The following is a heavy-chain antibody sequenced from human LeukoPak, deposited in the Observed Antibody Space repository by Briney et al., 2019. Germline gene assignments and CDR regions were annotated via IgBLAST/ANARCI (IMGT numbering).Heavy chain of an antibody. CDR3: AREEVAGLFDY. Sequence: GGSLRLSCAASGFTFSDSYMTWVRQAPGKGVEWVAYISGSGHDINYSDSVKGRFTISRDNAKNSLYLQMSSLRVEDTAVYYCAREEVAGLFDYWGQGTLVTVSS. CDR1: GFTFSDSY. J-gene: IGHJ4*02. CDR2: ISGSGHDI. D-gene: IGHD2-15*01. V-gene: IGHV3-11*04.